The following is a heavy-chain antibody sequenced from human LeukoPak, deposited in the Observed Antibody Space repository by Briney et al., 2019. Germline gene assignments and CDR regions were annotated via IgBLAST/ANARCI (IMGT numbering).Heavy chain of an antibody. D-gene: IGHD6-6*01. Sequence: SETLSLTCTVSGYSISSGYYWGWIRQPPGKGLEWIGSIYHSGSTYYNPSLKSRVTISVDTSKNQFSLKLSSVTAADTAVYYCAREAYSSSPGVDYWGQGTLVTVSS. V-gene: IGHV4-38-2*02. CDR1: GYSISSGYY. CDR2: IYHSGST. CDR3: AREAYSSSPGVDY. J-gene: IGHJ4*02.